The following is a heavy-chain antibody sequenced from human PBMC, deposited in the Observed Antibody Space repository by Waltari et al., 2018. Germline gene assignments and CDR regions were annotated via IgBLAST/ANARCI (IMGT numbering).Heavy chain of an antibody. CDR1: GFTFSSYA. J-gene: IGHJ5*02. V-gene: IGHV3-30-3*01. CDR2: ISYDGRNK. D-gene: IGHD3-10*01. CDR3: ARDGGRFGELLGWFDP. Sequence: QVQLVESGGGVVQPGRSLRLSCAASGFTFSSYAMHWVRQAPGKGREGVAVISYDGRNKYYADSVKGRFTISRDNSKNTLYLQMNSLRAEDTAVYYCARDGGRFGELLGWFDPWGQGTLVTVSS.